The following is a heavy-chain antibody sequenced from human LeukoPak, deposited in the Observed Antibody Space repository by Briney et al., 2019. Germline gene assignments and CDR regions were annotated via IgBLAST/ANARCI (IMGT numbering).Heavy chain of an antibody. J-gene: IGHJ4*02. CDR1: GFSFSSYW. CDR3: AKRLNLGTAN. Sequence: GGSLRLSCTTSGFSFSSYWMHWVRQVPGKGLVWVSRINTDGSSISYADSVKGRFTISRDNSKNTLYLQMNSLRAEDTAVYYCAKRLNLGTANWGQGTLVTVSS. CDR2: INTDGSSI. V-gene: IGHV3-74*01. D-gene: IGHD2-8*02.